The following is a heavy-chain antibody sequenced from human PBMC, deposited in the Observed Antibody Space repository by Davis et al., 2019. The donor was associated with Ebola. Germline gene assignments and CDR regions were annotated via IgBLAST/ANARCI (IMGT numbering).Heavy chain of an antibody. CDR1: GGSVSSSSHF. D-gene: IGHD6-13*01. Sequence: PSETLSLTCTVSGGSVSSSSHFWGWVRQPPGKGLEWIGIFLYGGSTHYSPSLESRSTMSLDTSDNQFSLKLTSVTAADTAVYYCARAPIAGAGTRWGTRWFDPWGQGILVTVSS. CDR2: FLYGGST. CDR3: ARAPIAGAGTRWGTRWFDP. J-gene: IGHJ5*02. V-gene: IGHV4-39*07.